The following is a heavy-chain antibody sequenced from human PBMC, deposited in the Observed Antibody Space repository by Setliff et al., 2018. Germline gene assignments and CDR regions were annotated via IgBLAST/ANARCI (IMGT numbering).Heavy chain of an antibody. CDR2: IKQDESEK. Sequence: GGSLRLSCVDSGFTLSNYWMTWVRQAPGKGLEWVANIKQDESEKHYVGSVKGRFTISRDNARNSVYLQMNSLRAEDAAVYYCATSDWYAAFDHWGQGTLVTVSS. V-gene: IGHV3-7*01. CDR3: ATSDWYAAFDH. CDR1: GFTLSNYW. J-gene: IGHJ4*02. D-gene: IGHD6-19*01.